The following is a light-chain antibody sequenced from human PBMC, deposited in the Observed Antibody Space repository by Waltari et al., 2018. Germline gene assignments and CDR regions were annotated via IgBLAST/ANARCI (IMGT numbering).Light chain of an antibody. CDR1: SSNIGSNT. V-gene: IGLV1-44*01. J-gene: IGLJ1*01. CDR3: AAWDDSRGYV. CDR2: INT. Sequence: QSVLTQPPSASGTPGQRVTISCSGSSSNIGSNTVSWYQQLPDTAPKLLIYINTPRPSVVPDLVSVSKSGTSASLAISGLQSEDAADYYCAAWDDSRGYVFGTGTKVTVL.